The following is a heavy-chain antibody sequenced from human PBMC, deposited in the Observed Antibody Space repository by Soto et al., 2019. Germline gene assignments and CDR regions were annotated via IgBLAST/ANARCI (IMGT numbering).Heavy chain of an antibody. CDR1: GFTFSGID. CDR3: ATPSGY. V-gene: IGHV3-13*01. D-gene: IGHD3-10*01. Sequence: GGSLRLSCEGSGFTFSGIDMHWVRQPTGKGLEWVSTIGTADDTYYAVSVKGRFTMTRDTSTSTVFMDLSSLRSEDTAIYYCATPSGYWGQGTLVTVSS. CDR2: IGTADDT. J-gene: IGHJ4*02.